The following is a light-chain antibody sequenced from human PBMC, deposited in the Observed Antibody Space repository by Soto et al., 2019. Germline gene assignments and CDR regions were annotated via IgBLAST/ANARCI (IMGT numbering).Light chain of an antibody. J-gene: IGKJ1*01. V-gene: IGKV3-11*01. CDR3: QQRSDWPRT. Sequence: EIVLTQSPATLSLSRGERATLSCMASQSVSSYLAWYQQKPGQAPRLLIYDASNRATGIPARFSGSGSGTDFTLTISSLEPEDFAVYYCQQRSDWPRTFGQGTKVDIK. CDR2: DAS. CDR1: QSVSSY.